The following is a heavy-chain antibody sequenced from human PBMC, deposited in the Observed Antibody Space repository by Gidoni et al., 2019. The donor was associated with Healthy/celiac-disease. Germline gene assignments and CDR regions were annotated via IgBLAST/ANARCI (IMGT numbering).Heavy chain of an antibody. D-gene: IGHD3-22*01. Sequence: QVQLVESGGGVVQPGRSLRLSCAASGFTFSSYGMHWVRQAPGKGLEWVAVISYDGSNKYYADSVKGRFTISRDNSKNTLYLQMNSLRAEDTAVYYCAKFGDYYDSSGYYFDYWGQGTLVTVSS. V-gene: IGHV3-30*18. CDR3: AKFGDYYDSSGYYFDY. J-gene: IGHJ4*02. CDR2: ISYDGSNK. CDR1: GFTFSSYG.